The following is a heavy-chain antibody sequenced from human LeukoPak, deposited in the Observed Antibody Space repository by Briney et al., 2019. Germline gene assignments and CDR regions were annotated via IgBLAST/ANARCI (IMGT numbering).Heavy chain of an antibody. CDR1: GGSFSGYY. CDR2: INHSGST. V-gene: IGHV4-34*01. J-gene: IGHJ4*02. Sequence: KTSETLSLTCAVYGGSFSGYYWSWIRQTPGKGLEWIGEINHSGSTNYNPSLKSRVTISVDTSKNQFSLKLSSVTAADTAVYYCAKSSYSIFDYWGQGTLVTVSS. CDR3: AKSSYSIFDY. D-gene: IGHD5-18*01.